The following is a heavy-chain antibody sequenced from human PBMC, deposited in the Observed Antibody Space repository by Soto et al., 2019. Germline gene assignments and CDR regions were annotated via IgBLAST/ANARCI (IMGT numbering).Heavy chain of an antibody. Sequence: GASVKVSCKASGGTFSSYTISWVRQATGQGLEWMGRIIPILGIANYAQKFQGRVTITADKSTSTAYMELSSLRSEDTAVYYCASSGDILTGDFDYWGQGTLVTVSS. CDR1: GGTFSSYT. CDR3: ASSGDILTGDFDY. J-gene: IGHJ4*02. V-gene: IGHV1-69*02. CDR2: IIPILGIA. D-gene: IGHD3-9*01.